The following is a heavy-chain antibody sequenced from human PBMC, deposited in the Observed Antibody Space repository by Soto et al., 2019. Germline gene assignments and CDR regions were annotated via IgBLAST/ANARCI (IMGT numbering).Heavy chain of an antibody. J-gene: IGHJ4*02. CDR1: GFTFSSYS. CDR3: ARGPGDYGDYGFDY. D-gene: IGHD4-17*01. Sequence: EVQLVESGGGLVQPGGSLRLSCAASGFTFSSYSMNWVRQAPGKGLEWVSYISSSSSTIYYADSVKGRFTISRDDAKNSLYLQMSSLRDDDTAVYYCARGPGDYGDYGFDYWGQGTLVTVSS. CDR2: ISSSSSTI. V-gene: IGHV3-48*02.